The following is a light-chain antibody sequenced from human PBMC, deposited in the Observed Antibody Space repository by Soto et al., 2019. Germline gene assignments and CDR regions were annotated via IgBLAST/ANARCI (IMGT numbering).Light chain of an antibody. Sequence: DIQMTQSPSSLSASVGDRVTLTCRASEGISNYLAWYQQKPGKVPKLLIYAASTLQSGVPSRFSGSGSGTEFTLTINNLQPEDVAIYYCQKYSSVPRTFGPGTKVDIK. CDR2: AAS. J-gene: IGKJ3*01. CDR3: QKYSSVPRT. V-gene: IGKV1-27*01. CDR1: EGISNY.